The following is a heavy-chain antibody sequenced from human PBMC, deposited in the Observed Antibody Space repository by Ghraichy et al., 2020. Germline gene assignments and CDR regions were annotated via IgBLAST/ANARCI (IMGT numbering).Heavy chain of an antibody. CDR1: GFTFSNFG. J-gene: IGHJ6*02. Sequence: GGSLRLSCAASGFTFSNFGMHWVRQAPGKGLEWVAFISYDGSKKYYTDSVKGRFTISRDNSKNTLYLQMNSLRAADTAIYYCAKDSSGWYASLSYFYYGMDVWGQGTTVTVSS. D-gene: IGHD6-19*01. V-gene: IGHV3-30*18. CDR2: ISYDGSKK. CDR3: AKDSSGWYASLSYFYYGMDV.